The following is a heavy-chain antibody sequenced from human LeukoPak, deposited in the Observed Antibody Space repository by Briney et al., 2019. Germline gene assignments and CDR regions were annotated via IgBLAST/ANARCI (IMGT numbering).Heavy chain of an antibody. CDR1: GGSVSSGSYF. V-gene: IGHV4-61*01. CDR2: IYYNGNT. D-gene: IGHD6-13*01. J-gene: IGHJ4*02. CDR3: ARGYRSSWYQVDY. Sequence: SETLSLTCTVSGGSVSSGSYFWSWIRQPPGKGLEWIGFIYYNGNTNSSPSLKSRATISVDTSKSQFSLKLTSVTAADTAVYYCARGYRSSWYQVDYCGQGTLVTVSS.